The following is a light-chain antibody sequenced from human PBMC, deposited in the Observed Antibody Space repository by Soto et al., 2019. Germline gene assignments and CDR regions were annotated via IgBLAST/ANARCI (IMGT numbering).Light chain of an antibody. Sequence: QSALTQPPSASGSPGQSVTISCIGTSSDVGGYNYVSWYQQHPGKAPKLIISEVSKRPSGVPDRFSGSKSGNTASLTVSGLQAEDEADYFCSSYAGRNDIVFGGGTKVTVL. CDR3: SSYAGRNDIV. CDR1: SSDVGGYNY. J-gene: IGLJ3*02. CDR2: EVS. V-gene: IGLV2-8*01.